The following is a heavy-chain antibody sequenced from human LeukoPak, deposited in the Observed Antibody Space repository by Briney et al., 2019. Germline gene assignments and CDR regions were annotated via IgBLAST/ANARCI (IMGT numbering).Heavy chain of an antibody. Sequence: GGSLRLSCVVSGFTVSRHYMSWVRQPPGKGLEWVSVMYSSGTTYYADSVKGRFTISRDNAKNSLYLQMNSLRAEDTAVYYCARVDGYYDFWSGYSSYGMDVWGQGTTVTVSS. V-gene: IGHV3-66*01. CDR2: MYSSGTT. D-gene: IGHD3-3*01. CDR1: GFTVSRHY. CDR3: ARVDGYYDFWSGYSSYGMDV. J-gene: IGHJ6*02.